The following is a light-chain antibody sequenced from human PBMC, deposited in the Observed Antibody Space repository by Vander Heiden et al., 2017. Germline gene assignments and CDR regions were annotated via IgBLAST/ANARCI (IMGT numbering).Light chain of an antibody. V-gene: IGKV4-1*01. J-gene: IGKJ5*01. Sequence: DIVMTQSPDSLAVSLGERATINCKSSQSVLYSSNNKNYLAWYQQKPGQPPKLLIYWAPTRESGVPDRFSGSGSGTDFTLTISSLQAEDVAVYYCQQYYSTPPTFGQGTRLXIK. CDR2: WAP. CDR1: QSVLYSSNNKNY. CDR3: QQYYSTPPT.